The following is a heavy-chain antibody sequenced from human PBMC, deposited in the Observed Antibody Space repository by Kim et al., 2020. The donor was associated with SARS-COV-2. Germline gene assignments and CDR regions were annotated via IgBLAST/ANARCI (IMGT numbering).Heavy chain of an antibody. D-gene: IGHD3-10*01. CDR2: K. Sequence: KYYVDSVKSRFTITRDNAKNSLCLQMNSLSAEDTAVYYCARGKGRSYYDYWGQGTLVTVSS. CDR3: ARGKGRSYYDY. V-gene: IGHV3-7*03. J-gene: IGHJ4*02.